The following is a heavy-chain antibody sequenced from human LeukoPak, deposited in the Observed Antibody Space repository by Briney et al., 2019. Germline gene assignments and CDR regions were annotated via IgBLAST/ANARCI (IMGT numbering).Heavy chain of an antibody. V-gene: IGHV4-59*01. J-gene: IGHJ4*02. D-gene: IGHD3-22*01. CDR3: ARVKYYYDSSGYYFLDY. CDR1: GGSISSYY. Sequence: KSSETLSLTCTVSGGSISSYYWSWIRQPPGKGLEWIGYIYYSGSTNYNPSLKSRVTISVDTSKNQFSLKLSSVTASDTAVYYCARVKYYYDSSGYYFLDYWGQGTLVTVSS. CDR2: IYYSGST.